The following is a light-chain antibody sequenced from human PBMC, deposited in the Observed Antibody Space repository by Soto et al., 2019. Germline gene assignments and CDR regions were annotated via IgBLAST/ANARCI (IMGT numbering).Light chain of an antibody. V-gene: IGLV2-14*01. CDR3: SSYTSSSTPVV. Sequence: QSALTQPASVSGSPGQSITISCTGTSSDVGGYNYVSWYQQHPGKAPKLMIYEVSNRPSGVSNRFSGSKSGNTASLTISVLQAEYEADYYCSSYTSSSTPVVFGGGTKLTVL. CDR1: SSDVGGYNY. J-gene: IGLJ2*01. CDR2: EVS.